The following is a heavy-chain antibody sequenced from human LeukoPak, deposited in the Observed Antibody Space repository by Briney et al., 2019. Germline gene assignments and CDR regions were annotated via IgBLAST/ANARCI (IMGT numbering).Heavy chain of an antibody. CDR2: ISSSSSTI. J-gene: IGHJ5*02. CDR3: ARWGQLLESDP. Sequence: PGGSLRLSCAASGFTFSSYSMNWVRQAPGKGLEWVSYISSSSSTIYYADSVKGRFTISRDNAKNSLYLQMNSLRAEDTAVYYCARWGQLLESDPWGQGTLVTVSS. D-gene: IGHD2-15*01. CDR1: GFTFSSYS. V-gene: IGHV3-48*01.